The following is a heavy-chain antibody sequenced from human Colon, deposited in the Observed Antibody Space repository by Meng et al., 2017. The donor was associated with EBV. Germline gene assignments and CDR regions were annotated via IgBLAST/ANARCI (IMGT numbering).Heavy chain of an antibody. D-gene: IGHD2-8*02. J-gene: IGHJ5*01. CDR3: SRDLVGSDDS. Sequence: EVQLVGPGVAVVQPGGSLKSSWVGSGYTFSQYWMHWVRQAPGMGLEWVSRLNEDGATTTYADSVRGRFTISRDNAKNTLYLQMNSLRAEDTAVYYCSRDLVGSDDSWGQGTLVTVSS. CDR1: GYTFSQYW. V-gene: IGHV3-74*01. CDR2: LNEDGATT.